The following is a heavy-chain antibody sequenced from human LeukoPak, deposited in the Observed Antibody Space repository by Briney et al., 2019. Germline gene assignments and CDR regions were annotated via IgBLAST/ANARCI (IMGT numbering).Heavy chain of an antibody. Sequence: GGSLRLSCAASGFTFSDAWMNWVRQAPGKGLEWVGRIKSKRDFETIDYAAPVKGRFTISRDDSRNTLYLQMNSLKIEDTALYYCMIDVPGGSYPFDYWGQGTLVTVPS. D-gene: IGHD1-26*01. V-gene: IGHV3-15*01. CDR1: GFTFSDAW. CDR2: IKSKRDFETI. J-gene: IGHJ4*02. CDR3: MIDVPGGSYPFDY.